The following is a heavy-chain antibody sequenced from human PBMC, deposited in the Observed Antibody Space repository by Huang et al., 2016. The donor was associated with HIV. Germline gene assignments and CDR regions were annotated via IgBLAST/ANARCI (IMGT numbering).Heavy chain of an antibody. Sequence: VQLVESGGGLVQPGWSLRLSCAASGFAFSHYAVHWVRQSRGKGLEWVSGIGGNSGDSAYAASVRGRFVISRDNAKKSLYLKMNGLRLEDTALYFCVIMDDYFDYWGQGVLVGVSS. V-gene: IGHV3-9*01. CDR3: VIMDDYFDY. D-gene: IGHD2-8*01. J-gene: IGHJ4*02. CDR2: IGGNSGDS. CDR1: GFAFSHYA.